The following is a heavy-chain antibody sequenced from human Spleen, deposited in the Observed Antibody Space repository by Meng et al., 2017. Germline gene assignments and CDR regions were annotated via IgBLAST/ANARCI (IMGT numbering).Heavy chain of an antibody. Sequence: GESLKISCVVSAVSFSGSHIHWVRQTTEKGLEWIGRIETKYSSYATSYAASVRGRFTISRDDSINTAYLQMNSLKTEDTALYYCTIYTSGHIWGQGTMVTVSS. D-gene: IGHD6-19*01. CDR1: AVSFSGSH. V-gene: IGHV3-73*01. CDR3: TIYTSGHI. J-gene: IGHJ3*02. CDR2: IETKYSSYAT.